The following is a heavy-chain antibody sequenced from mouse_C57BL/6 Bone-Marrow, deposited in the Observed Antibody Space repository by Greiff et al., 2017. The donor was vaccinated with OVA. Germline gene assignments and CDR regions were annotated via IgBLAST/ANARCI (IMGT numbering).Heavy chain of an antibody. Sequence: QVQLQQSGAELARPGASVKLSCKASGYTFTSYGISWVKQRTGQGLEWIGEIYPRSGNTYYNEKFKGKATLTADKSSSTAYMELRSLTSEDSAVYFWAREKLLLRTWFAYWGQGTLVTVSA. V-gene: IGHV1-81*01. J-gene: IGHJ3*01. D-gene: IGHD1-1*01. CDR2: IYPRSGNT. CDR3: AREKLLLRTWFAY. CDR1: GYTFTSYG.